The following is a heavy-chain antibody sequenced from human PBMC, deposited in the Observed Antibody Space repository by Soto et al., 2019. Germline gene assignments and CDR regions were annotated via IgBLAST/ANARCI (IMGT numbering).Heavy chain of an antibody. CDR3: ARHHYDFWSGYLRWFDP. V-gene: IGHV4-38-2*01. J-gene: IGHJ5*02. Sequence: PSETLSLTCSVSGDSIINGYYWAWIRQPPGKGLEWIGSIYHSGTTYYNPSLKSRVTISVDTSKNQFSLKLSSVTAADSAVYYCARHHYDFWSGYLRWFDPWGQGTLVTVSS. CDR2: IYHSGTT. CDR1: GDSIINGYY. D-gene: IGHD3-3*01.